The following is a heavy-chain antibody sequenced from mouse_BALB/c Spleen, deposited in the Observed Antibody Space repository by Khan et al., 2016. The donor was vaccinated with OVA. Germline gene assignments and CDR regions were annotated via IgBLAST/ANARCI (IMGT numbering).Heavy chain of an antibody. J-gene: IGHJ4*01. Sequence: QVQLKQSGPGLVAPSQSLSITCTVSGFSLSRYNIHWVRQPPGKGLEWLGMIWGGGGTDYNSTLKSRLSISKDNPKSQVFLKMNSLQTDDTAMYYCARADYRYDSYYAMDYWGQGTSVTVSS. D-gene: IGHD2-14*01. V-gene: IGHV2-6-4*01. CDR1: GFSLSRYN. CDR3: ARADYRYDSYYAMDY. CDR2: IWGGGGT.